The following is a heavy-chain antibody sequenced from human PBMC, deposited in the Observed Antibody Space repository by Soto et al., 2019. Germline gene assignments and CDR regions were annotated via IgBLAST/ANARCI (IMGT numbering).Heavy chain of an antibody. Sequence: QVQLQESGPGLVKPSETLSLTCTVSGGSISSYYWNWIRQPPGKGLEWIGCIYYSGSTNYNPSLKSRVPISIDTSKNQFSLNLRSVTTADTAVYYCAGGGYGDYGYWGRGTLVTVSS. CDR2: IYYSGST. CDR1: GGSISSYY. V-gene: IGHV4-59*03. CDR3: AGGGYGDYGY. D-gene: IGHD4-17*01. J-gene: IGHJ4*02.